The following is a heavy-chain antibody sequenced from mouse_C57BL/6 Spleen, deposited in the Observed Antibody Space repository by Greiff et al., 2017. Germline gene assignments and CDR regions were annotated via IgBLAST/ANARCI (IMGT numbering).Heavy chain of an antibody. D-gene: IGHD1-1*01. CDR1: GYTFTSYG. CDR3: ARAITTVVAYYAMDY. J-gene: IGHJ4*01. V-gene: IGHV1-81*01. CDR2: LYPRSGNT. Sequence: QVQLQQSGAELARPGASVKLSCKASGYTFTSYGISWVKQRTGQGLEWIGELYPRSGNTYYNEKFKGKATLTADKSSSTAYMELRSLTSEDSAVYFCARAITTVVAYYAMDYWGQGTSVTVSA.